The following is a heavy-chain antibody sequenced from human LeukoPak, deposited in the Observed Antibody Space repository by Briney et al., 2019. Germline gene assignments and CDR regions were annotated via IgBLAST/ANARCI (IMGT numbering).Heavy chain of an antibody. CDR1: GGSFSDYY. D-gene: IGHD3-10*01. CDR2: ISHSGTT. V-gene: IGHV4-34*01. J-gene: IGHJ4*02. CDR3: ARGVSMVRGGTKYYFDY. Sequence: SETLSLTCAVSGGSFSDYYWTWIRRPPGKGLEWIGEISHSGTTKYNPSLMSRVTISLDTSKNQFSLKLTSVTAADAAVYYCARGVSMVRGGTKYYFDYWGQGTLVTVSS.